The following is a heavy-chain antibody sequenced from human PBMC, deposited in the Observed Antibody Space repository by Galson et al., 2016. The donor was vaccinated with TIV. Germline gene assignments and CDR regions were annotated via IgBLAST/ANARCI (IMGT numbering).Heavy chain of an antibody. CDR2: MYPADSDV. CDR1: GYSFTSSW. D-gene: IGHD5-18*01. Sequence: QSGAEVKKPGESLRISCKSSGYSFTSSWIAWVRLLPGKGLQWVGIMYPADSDVRYSPSFEGQVTISPDASISTAYLQWSSLEASDTAIYYCARAPGDSGYSYGYFDDWGQGTLVTVSS. J-gene: IGHJ4*02. V-gene: IGHV5-51*03. CDR3: ARAPGDSGYSYGYFDD.